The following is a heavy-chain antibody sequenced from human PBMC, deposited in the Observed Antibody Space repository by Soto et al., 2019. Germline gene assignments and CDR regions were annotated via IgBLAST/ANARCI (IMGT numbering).Heavy chain of an antibody. CDR3: ARDRVGVSSSWFDS. D-gene: IGHD1-26*01. Sequence: ASETLSLTCTVSGGSISNHYWSWIRQPPGKGLEWIGYIYYSGSTDYNPSLKSRVTTSIDTSKNQFSLKVTSVTAADTAVYYCARDRVGVSSSWFDSWGRGTLVTVSS. CDR1: GGSISNHY. CDR2: IYYSGST. V-gene: IGHV4-59*11. J-gene: IGHJ5*01.